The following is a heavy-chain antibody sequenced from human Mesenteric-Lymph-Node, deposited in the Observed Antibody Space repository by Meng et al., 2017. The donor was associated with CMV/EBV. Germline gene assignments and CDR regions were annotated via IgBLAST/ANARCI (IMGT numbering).Heavy chain of an antibody. CDR1: GFTFSSYW. CDR2: INSDGSST. Sequence: GESLKISCAASGFTFSSYWMHWVRQAPGKGLVWVSRINSDGSSTSYADSVKGRFTISSDNAKNSLYLQMNSLRAEDSAVYYCAREKGDFWSGYTYYFDYWGQGTLVTVSS. J-gene: IGHJ4*02. D-gene: IGHD3-3*01. V-gene: IGHV3-74*01. CDR3: AREKGDFWSGYTYYFDY.